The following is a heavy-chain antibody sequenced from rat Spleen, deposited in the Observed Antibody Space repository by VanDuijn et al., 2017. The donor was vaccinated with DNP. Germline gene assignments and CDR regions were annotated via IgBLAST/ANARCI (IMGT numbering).Heavy chain of an antibody. CDR3: TREAGPFAY. V-gene: IGHV5-25*01. Sequence: EVQLAESGGGLVQPGRSLKLSCAASGFSFSDCYMAWVRQAPTKGLEWVASINTGGGNTYYRDSVKGRFTISRDNAKSTLYLQMGSLRSEDTATYYCTREAGPFAYWGQGTLVTVSS. J-gene: IGHJ3*01. D-gene: IGHD3-1*01. CDR2: INTGGGNT. CDR1: GFSFSDCY.